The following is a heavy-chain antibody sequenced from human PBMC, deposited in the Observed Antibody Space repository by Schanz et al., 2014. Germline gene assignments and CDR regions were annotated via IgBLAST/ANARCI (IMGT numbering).Heavy chain of an antibody. CDR3: AKQVRALTGNDY. V-gene: IGHV3-23*01. D-gene: IGHD3-9*01. CDR2: IGGSGDST. J-gene: IGHJ4*02. CDR1: GFTFSNHA. Sequence: EVHLLESGGGLVQPGGSLRLSCAASGFTFSNHALSWVRQAPGKGLEWVSGIGGSGDSTHYADSVKGRFIISRDNSKNTLYLQVNSLRAEDTAVYYCAKQVRALTGNDYWGQGTLVTVSS.